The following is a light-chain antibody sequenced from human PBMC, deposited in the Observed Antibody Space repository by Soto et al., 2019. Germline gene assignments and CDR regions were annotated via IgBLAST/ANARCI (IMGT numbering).Light chain of an antibody. V-gene: IGKV1-16*01. CDR3: QQYNSYSQT. CDR1: QGIRRS. J-gene: IGKJ1*01. CDR2: AAS. Sequence: DIEMTQSPCSLSASVAYRVTITCRASQGIRRSLNWYQQKTGKAPKLLIYAASSLQSGVPSRFSGSGYATDFNLTISSLQTDDFATYYCQQYNSYSQTFGQGTKVDIK.